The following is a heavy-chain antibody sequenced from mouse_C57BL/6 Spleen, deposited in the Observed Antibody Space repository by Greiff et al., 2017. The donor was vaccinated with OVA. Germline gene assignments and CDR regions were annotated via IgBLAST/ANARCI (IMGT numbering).Heavy chain of an antibody. J-gene: IGHJ4*01. CDR2: INPSNGGT. D-gene: IGHD2-3*01. V-gene: IGHV1-53*01. CDR3: ARWRGLLRAMDY. Sequence: QVQLQQPGTELVKPGASVKLSCKASGYTFTSYWMHWVKQRPGQGLEWIGNINPSNGGTSYNEKFKSKATLTVDKSSSTAYMQLSSLTSEDSAVYYCARWRGLLRAMDYWGQGTSVTVSS. CDR1: GYTFTSYW.